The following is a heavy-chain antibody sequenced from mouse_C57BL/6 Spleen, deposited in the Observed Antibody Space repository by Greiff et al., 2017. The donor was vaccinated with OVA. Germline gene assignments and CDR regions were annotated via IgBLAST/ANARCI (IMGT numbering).Heavy chain of an antibody. D-gene: IGHD1-1*01. V-gene: IGHV1-76*01. Sequence: QVQLKQSGAELVRPGASVKLSCKASGYTFTDYYINWVKQRPGQGLEWIARIYPGSGNTYYNEKFKGKATLTAEKSSSTAYMQLSSLTSEDSAVYFCARLSSYYAMDYWGQGTSVTVSS. CDR3: ARLSSYYAMDY. CDR1: GYTFTDYY. CDR2: IYPGSGNT. J-gene: IGHJ4*01.